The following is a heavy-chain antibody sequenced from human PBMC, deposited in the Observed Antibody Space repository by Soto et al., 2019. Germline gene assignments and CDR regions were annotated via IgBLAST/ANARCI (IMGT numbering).Heavy chain of an antibody. CDR1: GGSFSGYY. J-gene: IGHJ4*02. Sequence: QVQLQQWGAGLLKPSETLSLTCAVYGGSFSGYYWSWIRQPPGKGLEWIGEINHSGSTNYNPSLKSRVTRSVDTSKNQFSLKLSSVTAADTAVYYCASRIVATTTGPVDYWGQGTLVTVSS. CDR2: INHSGST. D-gene: IGHD5-12*01. V-gene: IGHV4-34*01. CDR3: ASRIVATTTGPVDY.